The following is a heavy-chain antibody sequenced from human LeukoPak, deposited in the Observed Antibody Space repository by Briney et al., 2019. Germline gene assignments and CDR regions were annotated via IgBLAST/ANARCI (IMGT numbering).Heavy chain of an antibody. CDR2: INHSGST. D-gene: IGHD3-22*01. CDR3: ARGRPLVIDY. Sequence: MSPETLSLTCAVHGGSFSGYYWSWIRQPPGKGLEWIGEINHSGSTNYNPSLKSRVTISVDTSKSQFSLKLSSVTAADTAVYYCARGRPLVIDYWGQGTLVTVSS. CDR1: GGSFSGYY. J-gene: IGHJ4*02. V-gene: IGHV4-34*01.